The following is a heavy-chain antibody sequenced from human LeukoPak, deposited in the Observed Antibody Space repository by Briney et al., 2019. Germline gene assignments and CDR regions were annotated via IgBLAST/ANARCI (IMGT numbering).Heavy chain of an antibody. D-gene: IGHD3-10*01. CDR2: INPNSGDT. V-gene: IGHV1-2*02. J-gene: IGHJ4*02. Sequence: ASVKVSCKASGYTFTGYYMHWVRQAPGQGLEWMGWINPNSGDTNYAQKFQGRVTMTRDTSISTAYMELSRLRSDDTAVYYCARSLLWFGESYYFDYWGQGTLVTVSS. CDR1: GYTFTGYY. CDR3: ARSLLWFGESYYFDY.